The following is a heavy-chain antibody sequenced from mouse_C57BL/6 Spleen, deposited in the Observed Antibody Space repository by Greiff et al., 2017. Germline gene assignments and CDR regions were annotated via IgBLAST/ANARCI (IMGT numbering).Heavy chain of an antibody. D-gene: IGHD1-1*01. Sequence: VQLQQSGAELVKPGASVKISCKASGYAFSSYWMNWVKQRPGKGLEWIGQIYPGDGDTNYNGKFKGKATLTADKSSSTAYMQLSSLTSEDSAVYFCARFYYGSSYAMDYWGQGTSVTVSS. J-gene: IGHJ4*01. V-gene: IGHV1-80*01. CDR1: GYAFSSYW. CDR2: IYPGDGDT. CDR3: ARFYYGSSYAMDY.